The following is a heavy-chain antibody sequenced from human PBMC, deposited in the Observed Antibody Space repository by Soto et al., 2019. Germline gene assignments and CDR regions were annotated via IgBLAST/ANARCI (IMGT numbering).Heavy chain of an antibody. D-gene: IGHD1-20*01. Sequence: EVQLLESGGGLVQPGGSLRLSCAASGFAFSSYAMTWVRQAPGKGLEWVSAISAGTGSTYLADSVKGRFTISRDDSKNTLYLQMNSLRVEDTAVYYCVKEPHPYYNWNWYYLDYWGQGTLVTASS. V-gene: IGHV3-23*01. CDR2: ISAGTGST. CDR3: VKEPHPYYNWNWYYLDY. CDR1: GFAFSSYA. J-gene: IGHJ4*02.